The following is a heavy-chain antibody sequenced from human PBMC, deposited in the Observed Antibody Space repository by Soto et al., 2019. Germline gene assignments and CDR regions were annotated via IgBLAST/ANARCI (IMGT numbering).Heavy chain of an antibody. V-gene: IGHV3-66*01. CDR2: ITSGGST. J-gene: IGHJ4*02. CDR1: GFTVSSVY. Sequence: EVQLVESGGGLVQPGGSLRLSCAASGFTVSSVYMTWVRQAPGKGLEWVSVITSGGSTYYADSVRGRFTISRDNSKITLYLKMNSLRAEDTAVYYCARDILGGAYDFWHGGQGTLVTVSS. CDR3: ARDILGGAYDFWH. D-gene: IGHD3-3*01.